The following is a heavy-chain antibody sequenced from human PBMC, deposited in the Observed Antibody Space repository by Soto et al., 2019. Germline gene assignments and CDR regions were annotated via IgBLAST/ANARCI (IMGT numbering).Heavy chain of an antibody. CDR1: GFTVSSNY. D-gene: IGHD5-12*01. Sequence: EVQLVESGGGLVQPGGSLRLSCAASGFTVSSNYTSWVRQAPGKGLEWVSVIYSGGSTYYADYVKGRFTISRDNSKNTLYLQMNSLRAEDTAVYYCARGRDGSKPVLDYWGQGTLVTVSS. CDR2: IYSGGST. J-gene: IGHJ4*02. CDR3: ARGRDGSKPVLDY. V-gene: IGHV3-66*01.